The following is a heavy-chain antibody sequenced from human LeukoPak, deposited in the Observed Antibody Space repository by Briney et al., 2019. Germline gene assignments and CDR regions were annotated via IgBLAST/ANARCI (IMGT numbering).Heavy chain of an antibody. CDR1: GGSISSGGYY. CDR3: ARGGVTITAAAYQ. V-gene: IGHV4-30-2*01. CDR2: IYHSGST. D-gene: IGHD3-10*01. Sequence: SQTLSLTCTVSGGSISSGGYYWSWIRQPPGKGLEWIGYIYHSGSTYYNPSLKSRVTISVDTSKNQFSLKLSLVTAADTAVYYCARGGVTITAAAYQWGQGTLVTVSS. J-gene: IGHJ4*02.